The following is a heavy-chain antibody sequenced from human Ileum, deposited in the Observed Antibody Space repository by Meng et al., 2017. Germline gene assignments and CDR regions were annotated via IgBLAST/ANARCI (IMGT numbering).Heavy chain of an antibody. CDR2: IYPHNGAT. J-gene: IGHJ4*02. D-gene: IGHD2-21*02. Sequence: HLLPLWAEMKTPAAAIKVSCKTSGYTFPGNHIPGVRPAPGQGLEWMGRIYPHNGATNYAQTFPGRVTMTGDTSIATGYMELNRLTSDDTAVYYCARGVTENWGQGTLVTVSS. V-gene: IGHV1-2*06. CDR1: GYTFPGNH. CDR3: ARGVTEN.